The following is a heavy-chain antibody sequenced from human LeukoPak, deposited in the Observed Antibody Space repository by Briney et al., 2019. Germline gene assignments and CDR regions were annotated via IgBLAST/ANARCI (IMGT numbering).Heavy chain of an antibody. J-gene: IGHJ4*02. V-gene: IGHV1-69*06. Sequence: ASVKVSCKASRGIFTNYAISWVRQAPGQGLEWMGGIIPMSGTAKYAQKFQGRVTITADKSTSTAYMELSSLRSEDTAVYYCASGTTDIVVVPATLRNYYFDYWGQGTLVTVSS. CDR3: ASGTTDIVVVPATLRNYYFDY. D-gene: IGHD2-2*01. CDR1: RGIFTNYA. CDR2: IIPMSGTA.